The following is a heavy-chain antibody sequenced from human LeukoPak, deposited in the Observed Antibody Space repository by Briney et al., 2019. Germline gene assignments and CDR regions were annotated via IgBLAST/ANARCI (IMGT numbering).Heavy chain of an antibody. CDR2: IYYSGST. CDR1: GGSISSGGYY. J-gene: IGHJ4*02. D-gene: IGHD3-3*01. Sequence: SQTLSLTCTVSGGSISSGGYYWSWIRQHPGKGLEWIGYIYYSGSTYYNPSLKSRVTISVDTSKYQFSLKLSSVTAADTAVYYCARLAPRITIFGVVTQYYFDYWGQGTLVTVSS. CDR3: ARLAPRITIFGVVTQYYFDY. V-gene: IGHV4-31*03.